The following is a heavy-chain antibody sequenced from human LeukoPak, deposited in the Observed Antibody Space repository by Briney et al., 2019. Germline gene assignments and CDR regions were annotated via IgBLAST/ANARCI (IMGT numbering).Heavy chain of an antibody. CDR2: IYPGDSDT. CDR1: GYSFTSYW. V-gene: IGHV5-51*01. CDR3: ARHFGGRRQDYYDSSGYWYDAFDI. D-gene: IGHD3-22*01. Sequence: PGESLKIPSKGSGYSFTSYWIGWVRQMPGKGLEWMGLIYPGDSDTRYSPPFQGQVTISHIKSLSTDYLQGSSLKASDTAMYYCARHFGGRRQDYYDSSGYWYDAFDIWGQGTMVTVSS. J-gene: IGHJ3*02.